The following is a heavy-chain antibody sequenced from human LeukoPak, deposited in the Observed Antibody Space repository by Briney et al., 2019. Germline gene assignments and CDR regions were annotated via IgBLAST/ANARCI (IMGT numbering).Heavy chain of an antibody. D-gene: IGHD2-15*01. V-gene: IGHV3-30-3*01. CDR1: GFTFSSYA. CDR3: ARGGYSSGSPVDY. Sequence: GGSLRPSCAASGFTFSSYAMHWVRQAPGKGLEWVAVISYDGSNKYYADSVKGRFTISRDNSKNTLYLQMSSLRAEDTAVYYCARGGYSSGSPVDYWGQGTLVTVSS. CDR2: ISYDGSNK. J-gene: IGHJ4*02.